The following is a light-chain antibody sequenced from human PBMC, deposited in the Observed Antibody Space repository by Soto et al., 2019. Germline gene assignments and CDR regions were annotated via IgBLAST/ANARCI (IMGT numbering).Light chain of an antibody. V-gene: IGLV2-8*01. Sequence: QSALTQPPSASGSPGQSVTISCTGTSSDVGGYNYVSWYQQHPGKAPKLMIYEVSKRPSGVPDRFSGSKSGNTASLTVSGLQAEDEAAYYCSSYAGSMFGVFGGGTKLTVL. CDR1: SSDVGGYNY. CDR2: EVS. J-gene: IGLJ2*01. CDR3: SSYAGSMFGV.